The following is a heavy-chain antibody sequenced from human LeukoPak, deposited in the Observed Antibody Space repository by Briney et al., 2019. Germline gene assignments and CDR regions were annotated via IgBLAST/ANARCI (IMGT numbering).Heavy chain of an antibody. CDR1: GFTFSSYN. CDR3: ARDHSAMPSY. V-gene: IGHV3-30*03. D-gene: IGHD2-2*01. Sequence: PGRSLRLSCAASGFTFSSYNFHWLRQAPGKGLEWLTVISYDGSYTSYGASVKGRFIVSRDNSQNTLYLQMNGLRAEDTALYYCARDHSAMPSYWGQGTLVTVSS. J-gene: IGHJ4*02. CDR2: ISYDGSYT.